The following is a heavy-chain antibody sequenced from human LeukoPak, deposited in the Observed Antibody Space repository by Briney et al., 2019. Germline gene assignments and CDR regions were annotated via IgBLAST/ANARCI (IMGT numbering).Heavy chain of an antibody. Sequence: PSETLSLTCTVSAGSISGFFWSWIRQPPGKGLEWIGYICYSGSTNYNPSLKSRVTISSDTSKNQVSLKLSSVPAADTAVYYCARTYRYGSFPVYHYYMDVWGKGTTVTVSS. J-gene: IGHJ6*03. CDR1: AGSISGFF. V-gene: IGHV4-59*01. CDR3: ARTYRYGSFPVYHYYMDV. D-gene: IGHD5-18*01. CDR2: ICYSGST.